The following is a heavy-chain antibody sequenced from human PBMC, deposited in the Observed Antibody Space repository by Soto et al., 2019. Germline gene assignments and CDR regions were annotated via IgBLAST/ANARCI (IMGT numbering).Heavy chain of an antibody. CDR1: GFTFSSYA. J-gene: IGHJ4*02. D-gene: IGHD3-3*01. CDR3: ARVSGTYGPFDY. V-gene: IGHV3-30-3*01. CDR2: ISYDGSNK. Sequence: GGSLRLSCAASGFTFSSYAMHWVRQAPGKGLEWVAVISYDGSNKYYADSVKGRFTISRDNSKNTLYLQMNSLRAEDTAVYYCARVSGTYGPFDYWGQGTLVTVSS.